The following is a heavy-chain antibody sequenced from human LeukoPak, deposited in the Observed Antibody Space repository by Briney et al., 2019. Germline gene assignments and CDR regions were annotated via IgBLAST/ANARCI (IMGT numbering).Heavy chain of an antibody. CDR3: ARQYYDFWSGYYPTDY. V-gene: IGHV3-48*01. D-gene: IGHD3-3*01. Sequence: GGSLRLSCAASGFTFSNYSMNWVRQAPGKGLEWVSYISSSSSTIYYADSVKGRFTISRDNAKNSLYLQMNSLRADDTTVYYCARQYYDFWSGYYPTDYWGQGTLVTVSS. J-gene: IGHJ4*02. CDR2: ISSSSSTI. CDR1: GFTFSNYS.